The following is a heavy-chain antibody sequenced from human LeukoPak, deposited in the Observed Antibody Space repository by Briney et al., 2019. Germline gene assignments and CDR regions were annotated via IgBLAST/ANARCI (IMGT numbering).Heavy chain of an antibody. CDR2: VTGSGGAT. D-gene: IGHD2-2*01. CDR1: EFTITSYV. V-gene: IGHV3-23*01. J-gene: IGHJ4*01. CDR3: ARDTRGESDY. Sequence: GGSLSLSCAASEFTITSYVMSWVRQTPGKGLEWVSAVTGSGGATYYSDSAKGRFTISRDNAKNSLYLHMNSLRAEDTAMYYCARDTRGESDYWGHGTLVTVSS.